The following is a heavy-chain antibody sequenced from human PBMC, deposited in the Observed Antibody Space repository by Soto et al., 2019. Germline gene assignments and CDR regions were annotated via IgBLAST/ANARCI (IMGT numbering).Heavy chain of an antibody. J-gene: IGHJ3*02. Sequence: LSLGCAFSGGSISRCGYSWSWSRHPPGKGLEWLGDIYHSGSTYYNPSLKSRVTISVDRSKNQFSLKLSSVTAADTAVYYCARAMVRGATDAFDICGRGTMVNVSS. CDR3: ARAMVRGATDAFDI. CDR1: GGSISRCGYS. V-gene: IGHV4-30-2*01. CDR2: IYHSGST. D-gene: IGHD3-10*01.